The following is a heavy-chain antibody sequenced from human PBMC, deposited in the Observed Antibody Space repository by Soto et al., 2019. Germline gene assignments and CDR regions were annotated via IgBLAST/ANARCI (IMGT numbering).Heavy chain of an antibody. Sequence: EVQLVESGGGLVKPGGPLSLSWAASGLPFSTAWMSWVRKAPGKGLEWVGRIKSRKNGGTTDYSAAVKGRFTISRDDSKNTLYLEMNSLKIEDTAVYYCGTGDAFDIWGQGTMVTVSS. CDR2: IKSRKNGGTT. CDR1: GLPFSTAW. J-gene: IGHJ3*02. D-gene: IGHD7-27*01. V-gene: IGHV3-15*01. CDR3: GTGDAFDI.